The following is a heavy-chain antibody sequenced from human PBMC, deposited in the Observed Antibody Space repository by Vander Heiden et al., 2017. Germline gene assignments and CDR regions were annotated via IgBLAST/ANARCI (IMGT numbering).Heavy chain of an antibody. V-gene: IGHV3-30-3*01. CDR1: GFTFSSYA. CDR3: ARDRGVGATNYYYGMDV. J-gene: IGHJ6*02. CDR2: ISYDGSNK. Sequence: QVQLVESGGGVVQPGRSLRLSWAASGFTFSSYAMHWVRQAPGKGLEWVAVISYDGSNKYYADSVKGRFTISRDNSKNTLYLQMNSLRAEDTAVYYCARDRGVGATNYYYGMDVWGQGTTVTVSS. D-gene: IGHD1-26*01.